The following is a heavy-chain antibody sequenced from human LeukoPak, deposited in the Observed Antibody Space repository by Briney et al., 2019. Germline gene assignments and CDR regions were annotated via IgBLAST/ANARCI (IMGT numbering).Heavy chain of an antibody. CDR2: IIPILGIA. CDR1: GGTFSSYA. V-gene: IGHV1-69*04. J-gene: IGHJ4*02. D-gene: IGHD5-12*01. Sequence: SVKVSCKASGGTFSSYAISWVRQAPGQGLEWMGRIIPILGIANYAQKFQGRVTITADKSTSTAYMELSSLRSEDTAVYYCARRDSGYGGGSDYWGQGTLVTVSS. CDR3: ARRDSGYGGGSDY.